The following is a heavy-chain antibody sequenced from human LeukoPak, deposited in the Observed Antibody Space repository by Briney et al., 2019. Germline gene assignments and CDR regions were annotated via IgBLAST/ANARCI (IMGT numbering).Heavy chain of an antibody. CDR2: INHSGST. V-gene: IGHV4-39*07. CDR1: GGSFSSSSYY. CDR3: ARDLGSYLFDY. Sequence: SETLSLTCTVSGGSFSSSSYYWGWIRQPPGKGLEWIGEINHSGSTNYNPSLKSRVTISVDTSKNQFSLKLSSVTAADTAVYYCARDLGSYLFDYWGQGTLVTVSS. D-gene: IGHD1-26*01. J-gene: IGHJ4*02.